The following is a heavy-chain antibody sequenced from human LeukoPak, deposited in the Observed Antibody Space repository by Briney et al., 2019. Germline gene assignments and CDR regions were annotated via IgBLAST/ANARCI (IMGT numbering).Heavy chain of an antibody. D-gene: IGHD2-15*01. V-gene: IGHV5-51*01. CDR2: IYPGDSDT. CDR3: ARRGEVVAANYGMDV. CDR1: GYSFTSYW. Sequence: GESLKISCKGSGYSFTSYWIGWVRQMPGKGLEWMGIIYPGDSDTRYSPSLQGQVTISADKSISTAYLQWSSLKASDTAMYYCARRGEVVAANYGMDVWGQGTAVTVSS. J-gene: IGHJ6*02.